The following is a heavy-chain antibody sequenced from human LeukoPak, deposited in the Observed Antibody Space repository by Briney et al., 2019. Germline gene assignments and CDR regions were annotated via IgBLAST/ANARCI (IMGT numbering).Heavy chain of an antibody. Sequence: SETLSLTCTVSAGSISSGSYYWSWIRQPAGKGLEWIGRIDTSGSTNYNPSLKSRVTISVDTSKNQFSLKLSSVTAADTAVYYCARAGRYSAEDYWGQGTLVTVSS. CDR1: AGSISSGSYY. CDR3: ARAGRYSAEDY. J-gene: IGHJ4*02. D-gene: IGHD4-11*01. CDR2: IDTSGST. V-gene: IGHV4-61*02.